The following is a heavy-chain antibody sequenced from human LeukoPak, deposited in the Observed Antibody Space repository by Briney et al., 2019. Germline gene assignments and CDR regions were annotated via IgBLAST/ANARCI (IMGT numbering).Heavy chain of an antibody. Sequence: PGGSLRLSCAASGFPFSNYWMHWVRQAPGKGLVWVSRVNSDGSTTNYADSVKGRFTISRDNAENTLYMRMNSLRPEDTAVYYCERGYYSSSRLASGARGPLVPVSS. D-gene: IGHD6-13*01. CDR2: VNSDGSTT. V-gene: IGHV3-74*01. J-gene: IGHJ4*02. CDR1: GFPFSNYW. CDR3: ERGYYSSSRLAS.